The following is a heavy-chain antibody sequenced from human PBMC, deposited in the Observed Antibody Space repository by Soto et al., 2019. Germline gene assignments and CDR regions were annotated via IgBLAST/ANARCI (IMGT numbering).Heavy chain of an antibody. V-gene: IGHV3-48*01. CDR3: AIDLSWGSNWYYYMDV. D-gene: IGHD7-27*01. J-gene: IGHJ6*03. CDR2: ISSSSSVI. CDR1: GFILSDCA. Sequence: EVQLVESGGGLVQPGGSLRLSCATSGFILSDCAMNWVRQAPGKGLEWVSYISSSSSVIDYADSVKGRFTVSRDNARNSLYLQMNSLRAEETAVYYCAIDLSWGSNWYYYMDVWGKGTTVTVSS.